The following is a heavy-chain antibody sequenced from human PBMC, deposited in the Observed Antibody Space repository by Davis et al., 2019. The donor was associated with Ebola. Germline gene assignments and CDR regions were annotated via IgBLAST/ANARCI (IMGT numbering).Heavy chain of an antibody. D-gene: IGHD2-15*01. CDR2: MNPNSGNT. CDR3: ARGGYCSGGSCYRWFDP. Sequence: AASVKVSCKASGYTFTSYDINWVRQATGQGLEWMGWMNPNSGNTGYAQKFQGWVTMTRDTSISTAYMELSRLRSDDTAVYYCARGGYCSGGSCYRWFDPWGQGTLVTVSS. J-gene: IGHJ5*02. CDR1: GYTFTSYD. V-gene: IGHV1-8*01.